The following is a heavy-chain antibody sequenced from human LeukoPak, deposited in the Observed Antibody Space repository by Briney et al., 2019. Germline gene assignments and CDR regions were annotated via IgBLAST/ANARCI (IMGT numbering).Heavy chain of an antibody. V-gene: IGHV4-34*01. CDR1: GGPFSGYF. CDR3: ARRYYYNLGSFPFDF. Sequence: LETLSLTCAVSGGPFSGYFWSWIRQPPGKGLEWIGEIHNSGTTNYNPSLNGRVTISEDTSKNQFYLNLSSVTAADTAVYYCARRYYYNLGSFPFDFWAQGTLVTVSS. CDR2: IHNSGTT. D-gene: IGHD3-10*01. J-gene: IGHJ4*02.